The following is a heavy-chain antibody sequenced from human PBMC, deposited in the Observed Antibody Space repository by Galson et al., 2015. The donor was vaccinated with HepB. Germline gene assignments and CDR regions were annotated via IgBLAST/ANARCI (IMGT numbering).Heavy chain of an antibody. J-gene: IGHJ4*02. V-gene: IGHV2-5*02. D-gene: IGHD1-26*01. Sequence: PALVKPTQTLTLTCTFSGFSLSTTGVGVGWIRQPPGKALEWLALIFWDDDKRYSASLETRLTITKDTSKNQVLLTMTDVDPVDTATYYCVHRDLYIGSYFAEYYFEHWGPGTLVIVSS. CDR1: GFSLSTTGVG. CDR2: IFWDDDK. CDR3: VHRDLYIGSYFAEYYFEH.